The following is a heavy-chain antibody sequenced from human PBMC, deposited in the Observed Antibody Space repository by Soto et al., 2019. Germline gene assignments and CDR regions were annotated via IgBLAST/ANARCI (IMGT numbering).Heavy chain of an antibody. D-gene: IGHD2-15*01. Sequence: EVQLLESGGGLVQPGGALRLSCAASGFTFSSHAMSWVRQAPGKGLEWISSISAGSEGAYYADSVKGRFTISRDNSNNTLYLHMNSLRAEDTAAYYCGRDLWWYLHWGQGTLVTVSS. J-gene: IGHJ4*02. CDR2: ISAGSEGA. V-gene: IGHV3-23*01. CDR3: GRDLWWYLH. CDR1: GFTFSSHA.